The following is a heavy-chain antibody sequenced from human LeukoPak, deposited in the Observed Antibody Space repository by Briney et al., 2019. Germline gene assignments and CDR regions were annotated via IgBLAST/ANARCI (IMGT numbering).Heavy chain of an antibody. CDR2: ISHIGRT. J-gene: IGHJ3*02. CDR1: GDSFSSHY. CDR3: ARDLVTVTKGFDI. V-gene: IGHV4-59*11. D-gene: IGHD4-17*01. Sequence: SETLSLTCAVSGDSFSSHYWTWIRQSPGTGLEWIGYISHIGRTNYNPSLKSRVTISIDTSKNQFPLKLRSVTAADTAVYYRARDLVTVTKGFDIWGQGTMVSVSS.